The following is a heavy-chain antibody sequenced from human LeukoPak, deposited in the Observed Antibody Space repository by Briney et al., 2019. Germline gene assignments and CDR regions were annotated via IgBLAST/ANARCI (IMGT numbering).Heavy chain of an antibody. J-gene: IGHJ4*02. Sequence: GGSLRLSCTASGFTFSSYGMHWVRQSPGKGLEWVTFVRYDESNKYYTDPVKGRFTISRDNSKNTLFLQMNNLRTEDTAVYYCAKDLYDSGTYFDYWGQGTLVTVSS. V-gene: IGHV3-30*02. CDR1: GFTFSSYG. CDR3: AKDLYDSGTYFDY. D-gene: IGHD3-10*01. CDR2: VRYDESNK.